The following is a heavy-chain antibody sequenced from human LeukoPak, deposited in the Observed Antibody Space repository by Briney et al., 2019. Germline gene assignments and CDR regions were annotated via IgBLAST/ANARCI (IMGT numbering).Heavy chain of an antibody. Sequence: GGSLRLSCAASGFTFSDYYMSWIRQAPGKGLEWVSYISSSGSTIYYADSVKGRFTISRDNAKNSLYLQMNSLRAEDTAVYYCARVLKYQLLSYYYYMDVWGKGTTVTVS. CDR1: GFTFSDYY. J-gene: IGHJ6*03. CDR2: ISSSGSTI. CDR3: ARVLKYQLLSYYYYMDV. D-gene: IGHD2-2*01. V-gene: IGHV3-11*01.